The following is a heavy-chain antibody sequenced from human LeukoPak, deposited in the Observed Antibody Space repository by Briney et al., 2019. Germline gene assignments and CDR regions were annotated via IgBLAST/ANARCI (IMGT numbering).Heavy chain of an antibody. CDR3: VKDFVGVEEF. V-gene: IGHV3-74*01. CDR2: INSDGSTT. J-gene: IGHJ4*02. D-gene: IGHD3-16*01. CDR1: GFTFSSYW. Sequence: GGSLRLSCAASGFTFSSYWMHWVRQAPGKGLVWVSRINSDGSTTNCADSVKGRFTISRDNAKNTLDLQMNSLRPEDTAVYHCVKDFVGVEEFWGQGTLVTVSS.